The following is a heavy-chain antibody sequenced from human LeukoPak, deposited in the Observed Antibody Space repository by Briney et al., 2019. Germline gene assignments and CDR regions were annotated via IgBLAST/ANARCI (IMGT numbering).Heavy chain of an antibody. CDR3: ARASIAVAGTFGWFDP. CDR1: VDSVPRNSAP. D-gene: IGHD6-19*01. CDR2: TYYRSKCYN. V-gene: IGHV6-1*01. J-gene: IGHJ5*02. Sequence: SQTLSLTRAISVDSVPRNSAPWNCIPRSPSRGVESLGRTYYRSKCYNDYGVTVKSRITINPDTSKNQFSLQLNSVTPEDAAVYYCARASIAVAGTFGWFDPWGKGTLVTVSS.